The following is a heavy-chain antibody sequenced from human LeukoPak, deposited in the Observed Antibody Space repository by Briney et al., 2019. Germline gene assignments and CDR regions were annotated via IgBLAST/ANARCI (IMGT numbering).Heavy chain of an antibody. CDR3: ARSYSSSWYSSNFDY. V-gene: IGHV6-1*01. CDR1: GDSVSINSAA. Sequence: SQTLSLTFAISGDSVSINSAAWNWLRQSPPRGLEGLGSTYYRSKWYNDYAVSVKSRITINPDTSKNQFSLQLNSVTPEDTAVYYCARSYSSSWYSSNFDYWGQGTLVTVSS. J-gene: IGHJ4*02. D-gene: IGHD6-13*01. CDR2: TYYRSKWYN.